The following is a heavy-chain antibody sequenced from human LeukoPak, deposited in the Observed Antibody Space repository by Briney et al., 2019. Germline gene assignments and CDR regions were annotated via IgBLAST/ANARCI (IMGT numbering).Heavy chain of an antibody. CDR3: ARSPYFYNSGRSVDV. CDR2: ISGSGGTS. J-gene: IGHJ6*04. Sequence: GGSLRLSCLPSGFTFSNYAMTWVRQAPGKGLEWVSSISGSGGTSYYADSVKGRFTISRDSAKNMLFLQMNRLRAEDTAVYYCARSPYFYNSGRSVDVWGKGTTVTVSS. V-gene: IGHV3-23*01. CDR1: GFTFSNYA. D-gene: IGHD1-20*01.